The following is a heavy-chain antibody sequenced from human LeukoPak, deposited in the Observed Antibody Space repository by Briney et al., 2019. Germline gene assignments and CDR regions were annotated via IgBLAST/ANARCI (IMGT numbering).Heavy chain of an antibody. Sequence: GGSLRLSCAASGFSFSSYWMSWVRQAPGKGLEWVSAISGSGGSTYYADSVKGRFTISRDNSKNTLYLQMNSLRAEDTAVYYCAKVQRYCSSTSCRYFDYWGQGTLVTVSS. D-gene: IGHD2-2*01. CDR1: GFSFSSYW. J-gene: IGHJ4*02. V-gene: IGHV3-23*01. CDR2: ISGSGGST. CDR3: AKVQRYCSSTSCRYFDY.